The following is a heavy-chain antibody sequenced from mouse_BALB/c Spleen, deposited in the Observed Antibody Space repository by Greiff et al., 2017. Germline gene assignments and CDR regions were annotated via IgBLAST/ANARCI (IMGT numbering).Heavy chain of an antibody. CDR1: GYTFTSYW. Sequence: VKLQQPGAELVRPGASVKLSCKASGYTFTSYWINWVKQRPGQGLEWIGNIYPSDSYTNYNQKFKDKATLTVDKSSSTAYMQLSSPTSEDSAVYYCTRRDGYYEAMDYWGQGTSVTVSS. J-gene: IGHJ4*01. CDR2: IYPSDSYT. D-gene: IGHD2-3*01. V-gene: IGHV1-69*02. CDR3: TRRDGYYEAMDY.